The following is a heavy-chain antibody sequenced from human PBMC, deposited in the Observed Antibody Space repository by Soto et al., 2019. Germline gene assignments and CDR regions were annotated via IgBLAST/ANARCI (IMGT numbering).Heavy chain of an antibody. CDR2: IYYSGST. D-gene: IGHD5-12*01. CDR3: ARVISGYDLTWFDP. CDR1: GGSISSGGYY. V-gene: IGHV4-31*03. J-gene: IGHJ5*02. Sequence: QVQLQESGPGLVKPSQTLSLTCTVSGGSISSGGYYWSWIRQHPGKGLEWIGYIYYSGSTYYNPSLKSRVTISVDTSKNQFSLKLRSVTAAYTAVYYCARVISGYDLTWFDPWGQGTLVTVSS.